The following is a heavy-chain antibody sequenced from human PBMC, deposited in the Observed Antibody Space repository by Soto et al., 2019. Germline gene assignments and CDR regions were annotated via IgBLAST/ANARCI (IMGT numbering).Heavy chain of an antibody. V-gene: IGHV3-30*18. CDR1: GFAFSSSR. CDR2: ISYDGSNK. Sequence: GGSLRLSCAASGFAFSSSRMHWVRQAPGKGLEWVAVISYDGSNKFYADSVKGRFTISRDNFRNTLYLQMNSLRAEDTAVYYCSKELHSSNYFDFWGQTPLVTVS. CDR3: SKELHSSNYFDF. D-gene: IGHD6-6*01. J-gene: IGHJ4*02.